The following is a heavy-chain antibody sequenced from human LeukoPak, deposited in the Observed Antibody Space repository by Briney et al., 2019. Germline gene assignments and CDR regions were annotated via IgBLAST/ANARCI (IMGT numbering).Heavy chain of an antibody. CDR3: ARVRGHYDFWSGYYAGWFDP. J-gene: IGHJ5*02. CDR2: ISAYNGNT. V-gene: IGHV1-18*01. Sequence: ASVKVSCKASGYTFTSYGISWVRQAPGQGLEWMGWISAYNGNTNYAQKLQGRVTMPTDTSTSTAYMELRSLRSDNTAVYYCARVRGHYDFWSGYYAGWFDPWGQGTLVTVSS. CDR1: GYTFTSYG. D-gene: IGHD3-3*01.